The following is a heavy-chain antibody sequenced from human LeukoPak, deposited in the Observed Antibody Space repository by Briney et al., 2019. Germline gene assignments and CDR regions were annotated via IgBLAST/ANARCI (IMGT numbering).Heavy chain of an antibody. CDR2: IIPIFGTA. CDR1: GGTFSSYA. V-gene: IGHV1-69*05. J-gene: IGHJ6*03. CDR3: AAPRSHYDILSLGDYYYYMDV. D-gene: IGHD3-9*01. Sequence: SVKVSCKASGGTFSSYAISWVRQAPGQGPEWMGGIIPIFGTANYAQKFQGRVTITTEESTSTAYMELSSLRSEDTAVYYCAAPRSHYDILSLGDYYYYMDVWGKGTTVTVSS.